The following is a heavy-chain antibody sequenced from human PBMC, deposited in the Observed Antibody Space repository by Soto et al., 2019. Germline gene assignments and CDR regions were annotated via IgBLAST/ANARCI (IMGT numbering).Heavy chain of an antibody. CDR2: INGNADNS. CDR1: GFSFVSYW. V-gene: IGHV3-74*01. D-gene: IGHD6-19*01. Sequence: VGSLRLSCAASGFSFVSYWMHWVRQVPGEGLAWVSRINGNADNSDYADSVKGRFTISRDNAMNRLYLQMDGLRADDTGVYYCVRDFRGAVAGSEFDHWGQGTLVTVSS. CDR3: VRDFRGAVAGSEFDH. J-gene: IGHJ4*02.